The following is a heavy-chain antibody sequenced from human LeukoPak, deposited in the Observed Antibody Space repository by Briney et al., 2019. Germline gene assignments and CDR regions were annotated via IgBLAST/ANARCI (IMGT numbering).Heavy chain of an antibody. V-gene: IGHV3-53*01. J-gene: IGHJ4*02. CDR1: RFTVITND. CDR3: ARGVEPLAANTLAY. CDR2: LYSDGNT. Sequence: PGGSLRLSCAASRFTVITNDMTWVRQAPGKGLEWVSVLYSDGNTKYADSVQGRSTISRDNSKNTLYLEMNSLSPDDTAVYYCARGVEPLAANTLAYWGQGTLVTVSS. D-gene: IGHD1-14*01.